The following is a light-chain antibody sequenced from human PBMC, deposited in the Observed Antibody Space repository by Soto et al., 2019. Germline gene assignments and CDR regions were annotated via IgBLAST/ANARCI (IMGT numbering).Light chain of an antibody. Sequence: QSVLTQPPSASGTPGQRVTISCPGSSSNIGSNTVNWYQQLPGTAPKLLIYSNNQRPSGVPDRFSGSKSGTSASLAISGLQSEDEADYYCAAWDDSLNGWVFGGGTKVTVL. J-gene: IGLJ3*02. V-gene: IGLV1-44*01. CDR2: SNN. CDR3: AAWDDSLNGWV. CDR1: SSNIGSNT.